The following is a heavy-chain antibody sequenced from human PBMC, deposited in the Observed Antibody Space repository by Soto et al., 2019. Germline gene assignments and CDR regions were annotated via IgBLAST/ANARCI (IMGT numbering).Heavy chain of an antibody. CDR1: GYTFTSYD. J-gene: IGHJ6*02. V-gene: IGHV1-8*01. Sequence: ASVKVSFKASGYTFTSYDINWVRQATGQGLEGMGWMNPNSGNTGYAQKFQGRVTMTRNTSISTAYMELSSLRSEDTAVYYCARSLSLVRGLYYYYGMDVWGQGPTVTVS. CDR2: MNPNSGNT. D-gene: IGHD3-10*01. CDR3: ARSLSLVRGLYYYYGMDV.